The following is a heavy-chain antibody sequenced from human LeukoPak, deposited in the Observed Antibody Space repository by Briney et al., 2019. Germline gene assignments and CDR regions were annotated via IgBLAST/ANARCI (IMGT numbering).Heavy chain of an antibody. CDR3: AKDRGYSSSLTLWY. CDR1: GFTFSSYG. Sequence: GGSLRLSCAASGFTFSSYGMHWVRQAPGKGLEWVAFIRYDGSNKYYADSVKGRFTISRDNSKNTLYLQMNSLRAEDTAVYYCAKDRGYSSSLTLWYWGQGTLVTVPS. V-gene: IGHV3-30*02. D-gene: IGHD6-13*01. J-gene: IGHJ4*02. CDR2: IRYDGSNK.